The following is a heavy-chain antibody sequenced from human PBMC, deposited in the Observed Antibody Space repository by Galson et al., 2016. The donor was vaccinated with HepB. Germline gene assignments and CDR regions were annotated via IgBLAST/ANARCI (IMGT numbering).Heavy chain of an antibody. V-gene: IGHV3-23*01. J-gene: IGHJ4*02. CDR3: AKVHDILSGFYKSYFDY. Sequence: SLRLSCAASGFTFRTYAMIWVRQAPGKGLEWVSTISGNVYSTYYADSVKGRFTIYRDNSKNTLSLQMNSLRADDTAVYYCAKVHDILSGFYKSYFDYWGQGTLVAVSS. CDR2: ISGNVYST. CDR1: GFTFRTYA. D-gene: IGHD3-9*01.